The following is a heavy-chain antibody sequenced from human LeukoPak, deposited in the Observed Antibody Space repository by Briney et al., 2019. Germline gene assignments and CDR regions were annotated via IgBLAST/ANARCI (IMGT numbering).Heavy chain of an antibody. CDR3: AREGGFYRPLDY. CDR2: VHLDGRT. V-gene: IGHV4-4*02. Sequence: KPADPRDPTWYMSVVAVTINNWWTWVRQPPGKGLEWIGEVHLDGRTSYNPSLKSRLIMSVDLPENHISLKLTSVTAADTAVYYCAREGGFYRPLDYSGQGTLVTVSS. D-gene: IGHD3-3*01. J-gene: IGHJ4*02. CDR1: VVAVTINNW.